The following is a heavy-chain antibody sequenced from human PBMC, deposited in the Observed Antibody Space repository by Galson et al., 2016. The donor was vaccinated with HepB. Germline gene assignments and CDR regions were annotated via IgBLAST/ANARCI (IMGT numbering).Heavy chain of an antibody. V-gene: IGHV1-2*04. CDR1: GYTFTGYY. CDR3: ARGKKGGDDFDY. CDR2: IDPSSGGT. D-gene: IGHD2-21*02. Sequence: SVKVSCKASGYTFTGYYMHWLRQAPGQGLEWMGWIDPSSGGTNYAQKFQGWVTMTRDTSISTAYAELSRLTSDDTAIYYCARGKKGGDDFDYWGQGTLVTVSS. J-gene: IGHJ4*02.